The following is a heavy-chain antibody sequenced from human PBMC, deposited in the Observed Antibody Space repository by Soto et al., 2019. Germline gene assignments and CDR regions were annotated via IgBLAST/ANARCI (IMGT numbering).Heavy chain of an antibody. V-gene: IGHV4-59*08. CDR3: ARHNYGSGSTYFDY. CDR1: GGSISSYY. J-gene: IGHJ4*02. CDR2: IYYSGST. D-gene: IGHD3-10*01. Sequence: SETLSLSCTVSGGSISSYYGSWIRQPPGKGLEWIGYIYYSGSTNYNPSLKSRVTISVDTSKNQFSLKLNSMTAADTAVYYCARHNYGSGSTYFDYWGQGTLVTVSS.